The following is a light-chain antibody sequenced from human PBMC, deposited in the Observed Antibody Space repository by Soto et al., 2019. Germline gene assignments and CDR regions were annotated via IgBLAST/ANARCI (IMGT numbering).Light chain of an antibody. CDR2: NVS. CDR1: SNDVGGYNH. J-gene: IGLJ1*01. CDR3: TSSTSGSLYV. V-gene: IGLV2-14*01. Sequence: QSVLTQPASVSGSPGQSITISCTGTSNDVGGYNHVSWYQQSPGKVPKLLIYNVSNRPSGVSDRFSGSKSGNTASLTISGLQAADESDYFCTSSTSGSLYVFGTGTKLTVL.